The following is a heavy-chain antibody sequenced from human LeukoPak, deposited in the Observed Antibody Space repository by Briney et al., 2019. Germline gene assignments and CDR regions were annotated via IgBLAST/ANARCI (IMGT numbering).Heavy chain of an antibody. D-gene: IGHD2-2*01. J-gene: IGHJ5*02. CDR1: GFSFSNYA. CDR2: ISGSGGRI. Sequence: GGSLRLSCAASGFSFSNYAMSWVRQAPGKGLEWVSAISGSGGRIYYADSVKGRFTISRDNSKNTTNLQMNSLRAEDTAVYYCAKAGRSGGYKYSTRQHIDPWGQGTLVTVSS. CDR3: AKAGRSGGYKYSTRQHIDP. V-gene: IGHV3-23*01.